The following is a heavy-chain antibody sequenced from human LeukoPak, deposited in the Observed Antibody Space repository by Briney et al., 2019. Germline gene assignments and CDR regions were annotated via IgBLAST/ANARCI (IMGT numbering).Heavy chain of an antibody. CDR1: GFTFTNYW. V-gene: IGHV5-51*01. Sequence: GVSLKISCQTSGFTFTNYWIGWVRQMPGKGLEWMGIIYPGVSDTQYSPSFRGQVTMSADKSTSTAYLQWGSLKASDTAMYFCARGDAGMATGFNYWGQGTLVSVSS. D-gene: IGHD5-18*01. J-gene: IGHJ4*01. CDR2: IYPGVSDT. CDR3: ARGDAGMATGFNY.